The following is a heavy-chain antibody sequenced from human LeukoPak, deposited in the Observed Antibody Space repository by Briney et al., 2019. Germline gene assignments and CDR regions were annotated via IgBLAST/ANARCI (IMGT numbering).Heavy chain of an antibody. CDR3: ARDRGASPRLTIFGTYYYYMDV. CDR2: IYYSGST. V-gene: IGHV4-39*02. Sequence: KPSETLSLTCTVSGGSISSSSYYWGWIRQPPGKGLEWIGGIYYSGSTYYNPSLKSRVTISVDTSKNQFSLKLSSVTAADTAVYYCARDRGASPRLTIFGTYYYYMDVWGKGTTVTVSS. J-gene: IGHJ6*03. CDR1: GGSISSSSYY. D-gene: IGHD3-3*01.